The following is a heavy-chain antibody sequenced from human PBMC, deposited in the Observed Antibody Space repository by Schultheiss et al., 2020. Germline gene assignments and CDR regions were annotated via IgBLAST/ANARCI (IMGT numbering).Heavy chain of an antibody. Sequence: GESLKISCAASGFTFSNAWMSWVRQAPGKGLEWVGRIKSKTDGGTTDYAAPVKGRFTISRDDSKNTLYLQMNSLKTEDTAVYYCTTTITMVRGVIITSHWGQGTLVNVSS. V-gene: IGHV3-15*01. CDR1: GFTFSNAW. CDR2: IKSKTDGGTT. D-gene: IGHD3-10*01. CDR3: TTTITMVRGVIITSH. J-gene: IGHJ4*02.